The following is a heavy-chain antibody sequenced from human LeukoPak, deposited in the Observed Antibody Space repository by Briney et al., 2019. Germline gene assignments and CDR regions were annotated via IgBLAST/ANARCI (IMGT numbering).Heavy chain of an antibody. Sequence: SETLSLTCTVSGGSISSSGYYWVWIRQPPGKGLEWIGSIYYTGSTYYNPSLRSRVTISVDTSKNQFSLKLTSVTAADTAVYFCARPPLFDSSLSDPWGQGTLVTVSS. CDR1: GGSISSSGYY. J-gene: IGHJ5*02. CDR2: IYYTGST. D-gene: IGHD6-13*01. V-gene: IGHV4-39*01. CDR3: ARPPLFDSSLSDP.